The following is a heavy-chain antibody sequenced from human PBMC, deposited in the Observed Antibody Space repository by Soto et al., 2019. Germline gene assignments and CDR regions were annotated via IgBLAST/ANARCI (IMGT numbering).Heavy chain of an antibody. D-gene: IGHD2-2*01. CDR2: ISYDGSST. CDR3: AKGSIVVVPVDYYYMDV. Sequence: GGSLRLSCAASGFTFSSYGMHWVRQAPGKGLEWVAAISYDGSSTYYADSVKGRFTISRDNSKNTLYLQMNSLRAEDTAVYYCAKGSIVVVPVDYYYMDVWGKGTTVTVSS. J-gene: IGHJ6*03. CDR1: GFTFSSYG. V-gene: IGHV3-30*18.